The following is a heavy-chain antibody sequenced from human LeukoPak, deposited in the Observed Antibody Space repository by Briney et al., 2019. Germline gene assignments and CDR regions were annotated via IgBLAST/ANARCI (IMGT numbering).Heavy chain of an antibody. Sequence: GGSLRLSCAASGFTFSNHGMNWVRQAAGKGLEWLSGISPRGGGTYYADSVKGRFTISRDDSKNTLSLQMNSLRVEDTAVYYCARDLAWGAFDYWGQGTLVTVSS. V-gene: IGHV3-23*01. J-gene: IGHJ4*02. D-gene: IGHD7-27*01. CDR3: ARDLAWGAFDY. CDR2: ISPRGGGT. CDR1: GFTFSNHG.